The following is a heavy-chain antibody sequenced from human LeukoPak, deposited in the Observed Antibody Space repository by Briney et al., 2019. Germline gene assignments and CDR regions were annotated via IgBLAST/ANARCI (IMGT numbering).Heavy chain of an antibody. D-gene: IGHD2-2*01. J-gene: IGHJ5*02. CDR3: ARVVVVPGYIRYNWFDP. CDR1: GGSISSYY. V-gene: IGHV4-4*07. Sequence: SETLSLTCTVSGGSISSYYWSWIRQPAGKGLEWIGRIYTSGSTNYNPSLKSRVTISVDTSKNQFSLKLSSVTAADTAVYYCARVVVVPGYIRYNWFDPWGQGTLVTVSS. CDR2: IYTSGST.